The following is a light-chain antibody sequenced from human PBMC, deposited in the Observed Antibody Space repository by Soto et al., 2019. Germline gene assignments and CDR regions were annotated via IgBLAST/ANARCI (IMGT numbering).Light chain of an antibody. CDR2: AAS. CDR3: LQDYNYPYT. Sequence: AIQMTQSPSSLSASVGDRVTITCRASQGIRNDVGWYQQKPGKAPKLLIYAASSLQSGVPSRFSGSGSGTDFTLTISSLQPEEFATYYCLQDYNYPYTFGQGTKLEIK. V-gene: IGKV1-6*01. J-gene: IGKJ2*01. CDR1: QGIRND.